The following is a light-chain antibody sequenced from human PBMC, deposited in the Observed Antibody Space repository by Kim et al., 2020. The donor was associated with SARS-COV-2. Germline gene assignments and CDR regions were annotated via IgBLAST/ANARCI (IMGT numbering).Light chain of an antibody. CDR3: SSYASSTTLYV. J-gene: IGLJ1*01. V-gene: IGLV2-14*03. Sequence: SITISCTGTSSDVGGYNYVSWYQQQPGKAPKLMIYGVSNRPSGVSNRFSGSKSGNTASLTISGLQAEDEADYYCSSYASSTTLYVFGTGTKVTVL. CDR1: SSDVGGYNY. CDR2: GVS.